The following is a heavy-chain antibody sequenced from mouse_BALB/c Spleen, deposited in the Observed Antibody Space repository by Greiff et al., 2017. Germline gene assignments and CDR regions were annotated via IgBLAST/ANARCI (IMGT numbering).Heavy chain of an antibody. J-gene: IGHJ4*01. D-gene: IGHD1-1*01. V-gene: IGHV5-6*01. CDR2: ISSGGSYT. Sequence: EVQRVESGGDLVKPGGSLKLSCAASGFTFSSYGMSWVRQTPDKRLEWVATISSGGSYTYYPDSVKGRFTISRDNAKNTLYLQMSSLKSEDTAMYYCARHLNYADRDYWGQGTTVTVSS. CDR1: GFTFSSYG. CDR3: ARHLNYADRDY.